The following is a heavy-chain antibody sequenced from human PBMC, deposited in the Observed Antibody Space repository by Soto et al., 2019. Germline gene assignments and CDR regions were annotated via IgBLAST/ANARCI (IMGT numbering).Heavy chain of an antibody. V-gene: IGHV3-21*01. J-gene: IGHJ5*02. Sequence: EVQLVESGGGLVKPGGSLRLSCAASGFTFSSYSMNWVRQAPGKGLEWVSSISSSSSYIYYADSVKGRFTISRDNAKNSLYLQMNSLRVEDTAVYYCARGGPRSVPAAPNWFDPWGQGTLVTVSS. CDR1: GFTFSSYS. CDR2: ISSSSSYI. D-gene: IGHD2-2*01. CDR3: ARGGPRSVPAAPNWFDP.